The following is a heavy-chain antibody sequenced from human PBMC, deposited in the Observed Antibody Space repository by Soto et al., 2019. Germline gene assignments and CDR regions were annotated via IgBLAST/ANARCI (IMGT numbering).Heavy chain of an antibody. D-gene: IGHD3-10*01. CDR1: GDSIIRSF. V-gene: IGHV4-59*01. J-gene: IGHJ3*02. CDR3: ARGAGDFSGPNSFDI. Sequence: QAQLQESGPRLVKSSETLSLVCSVSGDSIIRSFWGWIRQSPGKGLEYIGYISDSGVTDHDPSLKSRVTISVDTSKDQFSLKLASVTAAETAMYYCARGAGDFSGPNSFDIWGQGTMVTVSS. CDR2: ISDSGVT.